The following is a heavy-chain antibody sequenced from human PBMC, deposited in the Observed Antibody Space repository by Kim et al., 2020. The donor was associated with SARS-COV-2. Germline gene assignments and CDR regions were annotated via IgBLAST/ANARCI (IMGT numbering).Heavy chain of an antibody. CDR3: AGHYSLFTWSAEYAFDI. D-gene: IGHD2-15*01. CDR2: ISYSDTT. J-gene: IGHJ3*02. V-gene: IGHV4-39*01. Sequence: SETLSLTCTVSGGSISSSNYWGWIRQPPGKGLEWIATISYSDTTYYKPSLGSRVTISLDTSNNQFSLKLTSVIATDTAMYYCAGHYSLFTWSAEYAFDIWGRGRMLTVSS. CDR1: GGSISSSNY.